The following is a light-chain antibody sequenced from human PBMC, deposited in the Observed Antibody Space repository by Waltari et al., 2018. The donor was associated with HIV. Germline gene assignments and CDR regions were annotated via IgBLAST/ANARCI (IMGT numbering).Light chain of an antibody. V-gene: IGLV1-44*01. Sequence: QSVLTQPPSASGTPGPRVPISCSGSSSNIGNNAVSWYQQFPGTAPKLLIYSNNQRPSGVPDRFSGSKSGTSASLAISGLQSEDEANYYCETLDDNLNGPVFGGGTKLTVL. J-gene: IGLJ2*01. CDR1: SSNIGNNA. CDR3: ETLDDNLNGPV. CDR2: SNN.